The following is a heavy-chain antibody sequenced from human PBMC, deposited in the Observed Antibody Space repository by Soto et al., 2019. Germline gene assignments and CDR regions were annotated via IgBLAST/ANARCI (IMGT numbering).Heavy chain of an antibody. D-gene: IGHD3-3*01. Sequence: SETLSLTCTVSGGSISSYYWSWIRQPPGKGLEWIGYIYYSGSTYHNPSLKSRVTISVDTSKNQFSLKLSSVTAADTAVYYCARRSGYYHAGYFDYWGQGTLVTVSS. CDR2: IYYSGST. J-gene: IGHJ4*02. CDR3: ARRSGYYHAGYFDY. CDR1: GGSISSYY. V-gene: IGHV4-59*12.